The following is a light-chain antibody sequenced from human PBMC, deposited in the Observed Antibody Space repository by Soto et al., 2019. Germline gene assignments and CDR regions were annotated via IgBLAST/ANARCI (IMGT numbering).Light chain of an antibody. V-gene: IGKV1-39*01. CDR3: QQSYSTPLT. Sequence: DIQMPQSPSSLSASVGDRVTITCRASQSISSYLYWYQQKPGKAPKLLIYAASSLQSGVPSRFRGSGSGTDVTLAISRLQPEDCATYYCQQSYSTPLTFGGGTKVEIK. CDR1: QSISSY. J-gene: IGKJ4*01. CDR2: AAS.